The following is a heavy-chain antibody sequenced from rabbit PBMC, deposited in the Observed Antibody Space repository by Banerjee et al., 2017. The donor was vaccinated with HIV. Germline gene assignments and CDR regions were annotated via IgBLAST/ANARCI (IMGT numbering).Heavy chain of an antibody. CDR1: GFSFSSSYW. V-gene: IGHV1S40*01. Sequence: QSLEESGGDLVKPGASLTLTCTASGFSFSSSYWICWVRQAPGKGLELIGCIYTSSSGSTWYASWAKGRFTISKTSSTTVTLQMTSLTAADTATYFCARSSSGNIDYRVNLWGQGTLVTVS. J-gene: IGHJ4*01. CDR3: ARSSSGNIDYRVNL. CDR2: IYTSSSGST. D-gene: IGHD8-1*01.